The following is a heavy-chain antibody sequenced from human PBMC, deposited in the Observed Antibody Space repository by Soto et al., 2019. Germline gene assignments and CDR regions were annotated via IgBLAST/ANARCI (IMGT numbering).Heavy chain of an antibody. CDR1: GFTFSSYS. Sequence: GGSLRLSCAASGFTFSSYSMNWFRQAPGKGLEWVSSISSSSYIYCADSVKGRFTISRDNAKNSLYLQMNSLRAEDTAVYYCARKGAYYYDSSGYYDYWGQGTLVTVSS. CDR3: ARKGAYYYDSSGYYDY. V-gene: IGHV3-21*01. D-gene: IGHD3-22*01. CDR2: ISSSSYI. J-gene: IGHJ4*02.